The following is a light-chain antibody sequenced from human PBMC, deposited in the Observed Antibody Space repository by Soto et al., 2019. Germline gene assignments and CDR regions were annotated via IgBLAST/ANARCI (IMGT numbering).Light chain of an antibody. CDR1: QSVDTN. V-gene: IGKV3-15*01. J-gene: IGKJ2*01. Sequence: EVVMTQSPATLSVSPGDRATLSCRASQSVDTNVVWYQQKPGQPPRLLVHSASIRATGVPARFTGIGSGTDFTLTISGLQSDDFAIYYCQQYDSNPLIFGQGTKLEIK. CDR2: SAS. CDR3: QQYDSNPLI.